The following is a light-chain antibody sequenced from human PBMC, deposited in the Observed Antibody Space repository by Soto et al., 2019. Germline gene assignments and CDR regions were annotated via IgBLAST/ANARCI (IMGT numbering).Light chain of an antibody. J-gene: IGLJ2*01. CDR1: SSNIGTNT. Sequence: QSVLTQPPSASGTPGQRVTISCSGSSSNIGTNTVNWYRQLPGTAPKYLIHSNNQRPSGVPDRFSGSKSGTSASLAISGLQSEDEADYYCATWDDSLNGVIFGGGTKLTVL. CDR3: ATWDDSLNGVI. CDR2: SNN. V-gene: IGLV1-44*01.